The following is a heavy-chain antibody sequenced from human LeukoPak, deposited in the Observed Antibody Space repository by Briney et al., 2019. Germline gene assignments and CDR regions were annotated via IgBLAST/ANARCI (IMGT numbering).Heavy chain of an antibody. V-gene: IGHV3-30*02. J-gene: IGHJ4*02. CDR1: GFTFRSYG. Sequence: GGSLRLSCAASGFTFRSYGMHWVRQAPGKGLEWVAFIRYDGSNKYYADSMKGRFTISRDNSKNTLYLHINSLRAEDTAVYYCVKDNPLDYWGQGTLVIVSS. D-gene: IGHD1-14*01. CDR3: VKDNPLDY. CDR2: IRYDGSNK.